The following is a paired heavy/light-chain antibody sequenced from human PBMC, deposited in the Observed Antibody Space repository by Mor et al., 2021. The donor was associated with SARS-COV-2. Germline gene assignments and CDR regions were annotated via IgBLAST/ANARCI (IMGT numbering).Light chain of an antibody. CDR2: GAS. CDR1: QSVISN. CDR3: QHYEKWSGTYT. Sequence: EIVMTQSPATLSVSPGERASLSCRASQSVISNLAWYQQKPGQAPRLLIYGASIRATGIPARFSGSGSGTDFTLTISSLQSEDFAVYYCQHYEKWSGTYTFGQGTKLEIK. V-gene: IGKV3-15*01. J-gene: IGKJ2*01.
Heavy chain of an antibody. V-gene: IGHV5-51*01. CDR2: IYPGDSDT. Sequence: EVQLVQSGAEVKKPGESLKIPCQGSGYSFISYWIAWVRQMPGKGLEWMGIIYPGDSDTKYSPSFQGQVTISVDKTINTAYLQWSSLKVSDTAIYYCARRREFSWDSDCFDLWGQGTVLTVSS. CDR3: ARRREFSWDSDCFDL. J-gene: IGHJ3*01. CDR1: GYSFISYW. D-gene: IGHD2-21*01.